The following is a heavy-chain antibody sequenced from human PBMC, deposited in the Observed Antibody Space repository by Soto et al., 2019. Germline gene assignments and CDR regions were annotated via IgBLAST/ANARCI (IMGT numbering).Heavy chain of an antibody. CDR3: ARGSDDYSNGGYYYYYGMDV. CDR1: GGTFSSYA. Sequence: SVKVSCKASGGTFSSYAISWVRQAPGQGLEWMGGIIPIFGTANYAQKFQGRVTITADESTSTAYMELSSLRSEDTAVYYCARGSDDYSNGGYYYYYGMDVWGQGTTVTVSS. V-gene: IGHV1-69*13. J-gene: IGHJ6*02. CDR2: IIPIFGTA. D-gene: IGHD4-4*01.